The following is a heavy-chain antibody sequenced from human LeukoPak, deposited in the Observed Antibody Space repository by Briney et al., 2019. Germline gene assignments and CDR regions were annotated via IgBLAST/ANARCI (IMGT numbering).Heavy chain of an antibody. J-gene: IGHJ5*02. D-gene: IGHD4-17*01. V-gene: IGHV1-18*01. Sequence: ASVKVSCKASGYTFTSYGIIWVRQAPGQGLEWIGWISAYNGNTNYARKLQGRVTMTTDTSTSTAYMELRSLRSDDTAVYYCARDKTGPFTVTPQSWFDPWGQGTLVTVSS. CDR2: ISAYNGNT. CDR1: GYTFTSYG. CDR3: ARDKTGPFTVTPQSWFDP.